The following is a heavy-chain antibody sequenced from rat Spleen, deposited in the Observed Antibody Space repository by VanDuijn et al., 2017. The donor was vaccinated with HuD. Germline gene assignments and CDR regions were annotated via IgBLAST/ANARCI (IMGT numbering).Heavy chain of an antibody. V-gene: IGHV5-31*01. CDR2: ITNTGGNT. D-gene: IGHD1-2*01. J-gene: IGHJ4*01. Sequence: EVQLVESGGGLVQPGRSLKLSCVASGFTFNTYWMTWIRQAPGKGLEWVASITNTGGNTYYPDSVKGRFTISRDNAENTVYLQMNSLRSEDTATYFCGKDMNYYSTYPFYVMGAWGQGTSVTVSS. CDR1: GFTFNTYW. CDR3: GKDMNYYSTYPFYVMGA.